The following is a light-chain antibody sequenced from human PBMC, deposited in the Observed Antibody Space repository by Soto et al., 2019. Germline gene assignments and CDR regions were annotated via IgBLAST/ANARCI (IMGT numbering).Light chain of an antibody. CDR2: GTS. J-gene: IGKJ1*01. CDR1: QSVSRSN. CDR3: HQYGSSPRT. V-gene: IGKV3-20*01. Sequence: EVVLTQFPGTLSLSPGERATLSCRTSQSVSRSNLAWYQQKPGQAPRLLITGTSSRATGIPDRFSGSGSGTDFTLTISRLEPEDFAVYYCHQYGSSPRTFGQGTKVVVK.